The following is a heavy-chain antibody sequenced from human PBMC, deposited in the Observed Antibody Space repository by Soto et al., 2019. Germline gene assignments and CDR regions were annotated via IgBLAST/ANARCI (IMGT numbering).Heavy chain of an antibody. V-gene: IGHV3-21*06. CDR3: ARLVASETGYGMDV. Sequence: DVQLVESGGGLVQPGGPLRLSCAASGFIFSSHNMNWVRQAPGKGLEWVSSITGSSSYIFYADSVKGRFTISRDNAKNTVYLQVNSLRAEDTGVYYCARLVASETGYGMDVWGQGTTVTVSS. CDR2: ITGSSSYI. D-gene: IGHD3-9*01. CDR1: GFIFSSHN. J-gene: IGHJ6*02.